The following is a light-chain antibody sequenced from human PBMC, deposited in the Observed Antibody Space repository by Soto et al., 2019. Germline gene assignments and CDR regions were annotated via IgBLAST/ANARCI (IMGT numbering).Light chain of an antibody. J-gene: IGKJ4*01. CDR3: QQYGSSPLT. CDR1: QSVTSNY. CDR2: GAS. V-gene: IGKV3-20*01. Sequence: EIVLTQSPGTLSLSPGERATLSCRASQSVTSNYLAWYQQKPVQAPRLLIYGASSRATGIPDRFSGSGSGTDFTLTISRLEPGDFAVYYCQQYGSSPLTFGGGTKVEIK.